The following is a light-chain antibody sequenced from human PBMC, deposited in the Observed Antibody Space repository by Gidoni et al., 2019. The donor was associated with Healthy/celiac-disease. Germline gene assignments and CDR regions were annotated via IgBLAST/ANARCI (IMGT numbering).Light chain of an antibody. V-gene: IGKV3-20*01. J-gene: IGKJ3*01. CDR2: GAS. CDR3: QQYGSSFT. Sequence: EIVLTKFRGTLSLSPGERATLSGRASQSVSSSYLAWYQQKPGQAPRLLLYGASSRATGIPDRFSGSGSGTDFTLTISRLEPEDFAVYYCQQYGSSFTFGPGTKVDIK. CDR1: QSVSSSY.